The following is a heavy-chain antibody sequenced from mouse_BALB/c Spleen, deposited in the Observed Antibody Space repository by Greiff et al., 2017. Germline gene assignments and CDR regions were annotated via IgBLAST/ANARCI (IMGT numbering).Heavy chain of an antibody. CDR1: GYSITSGYY. Sequence: EVKLMESGPGLVKPSQSLSLTCSVTGYSITSGYYWNWIRQFPGNKLEWMGYISYDGSNNYNPSLKNRISITRDTSKNQFFLKLNSVTTEDTATYYCARHGNYYAMDYWGQGTSVTVSS. J-gene: IGHJ4*01. CDR3: ARHGNYYAMDY. V-gene: IGHV3-6*02. CDR2: ISYDGSN. D-gene: IGHD2-1*01.